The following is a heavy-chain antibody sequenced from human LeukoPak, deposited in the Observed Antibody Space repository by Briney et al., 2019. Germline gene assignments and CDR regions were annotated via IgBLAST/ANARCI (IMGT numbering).Heavy chain of an antibody. CDR2: ISYSGSI. J-gene: IGHJ4*02. Sequence: PSETLSPTCTVSGGSISSRPYYWGWVRQPPGKGLEWIGSISYSGSIHYNPSLKGRVTISVDTSKNHFSLRLSSVTAADTAVYYCATLEIGDYYFDYWGQGTLVTVSS. CDR3: ATLEIGDYYFDY. D-gene: IGHD3-16*01. CDR1: GGSISSRPYY. V-gene: IGHV4-39*01.